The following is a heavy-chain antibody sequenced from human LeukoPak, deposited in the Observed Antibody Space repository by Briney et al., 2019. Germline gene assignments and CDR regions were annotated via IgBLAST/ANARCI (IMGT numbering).Heavy chain of an antibody. J-gene: IGHJ4*02. D-gene: IGHD4-17*01. Sequence: GGSLRLSRAASGFTFSSYSMNWVRQAPGKGLEWVSSISSSSSYIYYADSVKGRFTISRDNAKNSLYLQMNSLRAEDTAVYYCARDAAHDYGDYGRMYYFDYWGQGTLVTVSS. CDR1: GFTFSSYS. CDR3: ARDAAHDYGDYGRMYYFDY. CDR2: ISSSSSYI. V-gene: IGHV3-21*01.